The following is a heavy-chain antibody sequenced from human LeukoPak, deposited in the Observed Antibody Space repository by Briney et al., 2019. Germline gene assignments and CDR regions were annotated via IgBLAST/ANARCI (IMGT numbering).Heavy chain of an antibody. CDR2: IYYSGIT. CDR1: GGSTSTYY. J-gene: IGHJ5*02. Sequence: SETLSLTCTVSGGSTSTYYWSWIRQPPGKGLEWIAYIYYSGITKYNPSLRSRVTISVDTSKNRFSLKLTSVTAADTAVYYCARGSAGTTGNWFDPWGLGTLVTVSS. CDR3: ARGSAGTTGNWFDP. V-gene: IGHV4-59*01. D-gene: IGHD1-1*01.